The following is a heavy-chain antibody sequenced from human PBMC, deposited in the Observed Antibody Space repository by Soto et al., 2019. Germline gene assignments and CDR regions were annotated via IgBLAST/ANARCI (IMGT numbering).Heavy chain of an antibody. CDR2: IYWDDDE. J-gene: IGHJ4*02. CDR3: AHSRNLITEDAQVGDCDY. Sequence: QITLKESGPTQVKPTQTLTLTCSFSGFSLNTDGEGVGWVRQPPGEALAWLALIYWDDDERYSPSLKTRLTITKDPSKNQVVLIMTNMDPVDTATYYCAHSRNLITEDAQVGDCDYWGQGTLVTVSS. V-gene: IGHV2-5*02. CDR1: GFSLNTDGEG. D-gene: IGHD3-10*01.